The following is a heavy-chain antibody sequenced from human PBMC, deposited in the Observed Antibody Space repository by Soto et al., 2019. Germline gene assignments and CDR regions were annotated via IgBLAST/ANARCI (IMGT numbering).Heavy chain of an antibody. CDR2: IIPIFGTA. CDR3: AREGSPPCRGGSCYRRYFDY. D-gene: IGHD2-15*01. Sequence: QVQLVQSGAEVKKPGSSVKVSCKASGGTFSSYAISWVRQAPGQGLEWMGGIIPIFGTANYAQKFQGRVTLTEDDSTSTAYMELSTLRSEDTDVYYCAREGSPPCRGGSCYRRYFDYWGQGTLVTVSS. CDR1: GGTFSSYA. J-gene: IGHJ4*01. V-gene: IGHV1-69*01.